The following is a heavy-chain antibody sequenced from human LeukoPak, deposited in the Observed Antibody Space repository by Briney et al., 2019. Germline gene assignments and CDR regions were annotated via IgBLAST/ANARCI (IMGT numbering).Heavy chain of an antibody. D-gene: IGHD3-10*01. CDR1: GFTVSSNY. CDR3: VRRGLIETEYLER. V-gene: IGHV3-21*06. Sequence: GSLRLSCAASGFTVSSNYMSWVRQAPGKGLEWVSSISSSSSYIYYADSVKGRFTISRDNAKNSLYLQMNSLRAEDTAVYYCVRRGLIETEYLERWGQGTLVIVSS. CDR2: ISSSSSYI. J-gene: IGHJ1*01.